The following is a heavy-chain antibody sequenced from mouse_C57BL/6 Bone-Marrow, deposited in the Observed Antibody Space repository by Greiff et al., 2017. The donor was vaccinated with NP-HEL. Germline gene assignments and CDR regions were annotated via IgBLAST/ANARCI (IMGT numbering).Heavy chain of an antibody. V-gene: IGHV5-9*01. D-gene: IGHD1-1*01. Sequence: EVQLVESGGGLVKPGGSLKLSCAASGFTFSSYTMSWVRQTPEKRLEWVATISGGGGNTYYPDSVKGRFTISRDNAKKTLYLQMSSLRSEDTALYYCARHITTVVAGGFDYWGQGTTLTVSS. CDR2: ISGGGGNT. J-gene: IGHJ2*01. CDR1: GFTFSSYT. CDR3: ARHITTVVAGGFDY.